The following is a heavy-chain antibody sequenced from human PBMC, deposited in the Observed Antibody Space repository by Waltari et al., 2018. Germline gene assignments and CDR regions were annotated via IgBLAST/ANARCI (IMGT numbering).Heavy chain of an antibody. Sequence: QVQLVQSGAEVKKPGSSVKVSCQASGGTFSSYAISWVRQAPGQGLEWMGGIIPIFGTANYAQKFQGRVTITTDESTSTAYMELSSLRSEDTAVYYCARAEYCGGDCYSRYFQHWGQGTLVTVSS. V-gene: IGHV1-69*05. CDR2: IIPIFGTA. J-gene: IGHJ1*01. D-gene: IGHD2-21*01. CDR1: GGTFSSYA. CDR3: ARAEYCGGDCYSRYFQH.